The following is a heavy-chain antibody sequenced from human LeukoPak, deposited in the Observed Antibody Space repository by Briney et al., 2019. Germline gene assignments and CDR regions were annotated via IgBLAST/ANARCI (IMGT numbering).Heavy chain of an antibody. CDR1: GFTFSSYG. J-gene: IGHJ4*02. CDR2: ISYDGSNK. V-gene: IGHV3-30*18. D-gene: IGHD4-23*01. Sequence: GGSLRLSCAASGFTFSSYGMHWVRQAPGKGLEWVAVISYDGSNKYYADSVKGRFTISGDNSKNTLYLQMNSLRAEDTAVYYCAKDPTAGWGYGGNRHYFDYWGQGTLVTVSS. CDR3: AKDPTAGWGYGGNRHYFDY.